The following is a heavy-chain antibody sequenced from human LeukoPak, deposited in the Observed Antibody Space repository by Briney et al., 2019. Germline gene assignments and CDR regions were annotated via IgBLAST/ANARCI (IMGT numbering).Heavy chain of an antibody. Sequence: SETLSLTCTVSGGSISSGSYYWSWIRQPAGKGLEWIRRMSTSGSNNYNPSLKSRVTISIDTSKNLLSLKLNSVTAADTAVYYCAIGVYPDYFDYWGQGTLVTVSS. CDR1: GGSISSGSYY. J-gene: IGHJ4*02. CDR3: AIGVYPDYFDY. CDR2: MSTSGSN. D-gene: IGHD3-16*02. V-gene: IGHV4-61*02.